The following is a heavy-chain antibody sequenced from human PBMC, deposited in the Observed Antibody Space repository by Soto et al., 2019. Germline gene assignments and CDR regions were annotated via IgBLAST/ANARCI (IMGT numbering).Heavy chain of an antibody. V-gene: IGHV5-10-1*01. CDR1: GYSFTSYW. D-gene: IGHD3-16*01. CDR3: ARRAHMSRRGETFSYYYYGMDV. J-gene: IGHJ6*02. CDR2: IDPIDSYT. Sequence: GESMKISCKGSGYSFTSYWISWVRQMPGKGLEWMGRIDPIDSYTNYSPSFQGHVTISADKSISTAYLQWSSLKASDTAMYYCARRAHMSRRGETFSYYYYGMDVWGQGTTVTVSS.